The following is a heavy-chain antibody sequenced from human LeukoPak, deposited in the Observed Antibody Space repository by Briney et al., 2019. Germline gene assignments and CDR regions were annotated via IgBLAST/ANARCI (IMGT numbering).Heavy chain of an antibody. V-gene: IGHV3-33*01. CDR1: GFTFSNYG. Sequence: PGGSLRLSCAASGFTFSNYGMHWVRQAPGKGLEWVAVIWYDGSNKYYADSVKGRFTISRDNSKNTLYLQMNSLRAEDTAVYYCARDSVAPAVHYYFDYWGQGTLVTVSS. J-gene: IGHJ4*02. CDR3: ARDSVAPAVHYYFDY. D-gene: IGHD2-2*01. CDR2: IWYDGSNK.